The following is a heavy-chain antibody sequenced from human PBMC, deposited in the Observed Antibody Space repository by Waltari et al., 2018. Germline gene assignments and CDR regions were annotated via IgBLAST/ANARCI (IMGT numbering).Heavy chain of an antibody. J-gene: IGHJ4*02. CDR3: ARLEGYSYGWAFQ. D-gene: IGHD5-18*01. V-gene: IGHV4-38-2*01. CDR1: GYSISSGSS. CDR2: IYHSGST. Sequence: QVQLQESGPGLVKPSETLSLTCAVSGYSISSGSSWGWIRQPPGKGLEWIGSIYHSGSTYYNPSLKSRVTISVDTSKNQFSLKLSSVTAADTAVYYCARLEGYSYGWAFQWGQGTLVTVS.